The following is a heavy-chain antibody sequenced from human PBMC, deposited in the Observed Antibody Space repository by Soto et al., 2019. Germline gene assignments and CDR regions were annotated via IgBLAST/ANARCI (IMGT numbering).Heavy chain of an antibody. D-gene: IGHD5-12*01. V-gene: IGHV3-21*01. CDR2: ISSSSSYI. CDR3: AREAIVATTSTLNDY. CDR1: GFTFSSYT. J-gene: IGHJ4*02. Sequence: EVQLVESGGGLVKPGGSLRLSCAASGFTFSSYTMNWVRQAPGKGLKWVSPISSSSSYIYYADSVKGRFTISRDNAKNSLYLQMNSLRAEDTAVYYCAREAIVATTSTLNDYWGQGTLVTVSS.